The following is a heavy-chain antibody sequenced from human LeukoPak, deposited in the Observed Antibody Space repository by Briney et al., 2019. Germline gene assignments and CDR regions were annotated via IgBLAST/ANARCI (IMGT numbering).Heavy chain of an antibody. D-gene: IGHD3-22*01. CDR3: ARSDSSGYYYGGVAFDI. J-gene: IGHJ3*02. Sequence: SVKVSCKASGGTFSSYAISWVRQAPGQGLEWMGGIIPIFGTANYAQKFQGRVTITTDESTSTAYMELSSLRSEDTAVCYCARSDSSGYYYGGVAFDIWGQGTMVTVSS. CDR1: GGTFSSYA. V-gene: IGHV1-69*05. CDR2: IIPIFGTA.